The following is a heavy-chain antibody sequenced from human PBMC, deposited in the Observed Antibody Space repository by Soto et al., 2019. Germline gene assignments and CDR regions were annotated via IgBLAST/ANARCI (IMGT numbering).Heavy chain of an antibody. CDR2: INGDGSST. J-gene: IGHJ4*02. Sequence: GGSLRLACTASGFTFSSYWMHWVRQAPGKGLVWVSRINGDGSSTSYADSVKGRFTISRDNAKNMLYLQMNSLRPEDTAVYYCAREFGSGIFPIVCWGQG. V-gene: IGHV3-74*01. D-gene: IGHD3-10*01. CDR3: AREFGSGIFPIVC. CDR1: GFTFSSYW.